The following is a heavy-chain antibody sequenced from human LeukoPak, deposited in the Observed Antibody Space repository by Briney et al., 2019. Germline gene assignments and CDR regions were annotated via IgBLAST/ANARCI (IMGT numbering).Heavy chain of an antibody. Sequence: ASVKVSCKASGYTFTSYGISWVRQAPGQGLEWMGWISAYNGNTNYAQKLQGRVTMTTDTSTSTAYMELRSLRPDDTAVYYCARDLFLGEVTGYYYYYGMDVWGQGTTVTVSS. CDR2: ISAYNGNT. D-gene: IGHD3-10*01. CDR1: GYTFTSYG. CDR3: ARDLFLGEVTGYYYYYGMDV. J-gene: IGHJ6*02. V-gene: IGHV1-18*01.